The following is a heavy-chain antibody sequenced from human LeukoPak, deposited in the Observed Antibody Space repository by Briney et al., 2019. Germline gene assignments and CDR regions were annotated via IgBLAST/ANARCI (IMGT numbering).Heavy chain of an antibody. CDR3: ASGDLKIAAAGQGT. Sequence: GGSLRLSCAASGFTFSDYYMSWIRQAPGKGLEWVSYISSSGSTIYYADSVKGRFTISRDNAKNSLYLQMNSLRAEDTAVYYCASGDLKIAAAGQGTWGQGTLVTVSS. CDR1: GFTFSDYY. CDR2: ISSSGSTI. J-gene: IGHJ4*02. D-gene: IGHD6-13*01. V-gene: IGHV3-11*04.